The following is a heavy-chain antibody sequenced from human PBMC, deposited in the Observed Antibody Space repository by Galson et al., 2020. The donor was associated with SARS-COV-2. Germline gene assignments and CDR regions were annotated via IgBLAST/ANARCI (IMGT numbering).Heavy chain of an antibody. Sequence: ASETLSLTSTVSGGSISSDYWSWIRQPPGKGLEWIGYIYYTGSTKYNPSLKSRVTISLDTSKNQVSLTLTSVTAADTAVYFCARVYYNSRESFDIWGQGTMVTVAS. J-gene: IGHJ3*02. CDR3: ARVYYNSRESFDI. D-gene: IGHD3-22*01. V-gene: IGHV4-59*01. CDR1: GGSISSDY. CDR2: IYYTGST.